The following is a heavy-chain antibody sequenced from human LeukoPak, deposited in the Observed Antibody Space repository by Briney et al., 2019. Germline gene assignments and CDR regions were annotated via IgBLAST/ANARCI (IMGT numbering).Heavy chain of an antibody. CDR3: ARASRGHDY. CDR2: IYYSGNT. J-gene: IGHJ4*02. Sequence: TSETLSLTCTVSGGSISSSYGSWIRQPPGKGLEWVGYIYYSGNTNYNPSLQTRVTISVDTSKNQFSLKLTSVNAADTAVYYCARASRGHDYWGQGTLVTVSS. D-gene: IGHD3-10*01. CDR1: GGSISSSY. V-gene: IGHV4-59*01.